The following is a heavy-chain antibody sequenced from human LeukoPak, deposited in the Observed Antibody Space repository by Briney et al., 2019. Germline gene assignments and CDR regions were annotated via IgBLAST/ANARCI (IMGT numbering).Heavy chain of an antibody. CDR2: IYTTGST. V-gene: IGHV4-4*07. CDR3: ARAGSGSYYQTEFDY. D-gene: IGHD3-10*01. CDR1: GGSITSYY. J-gene: IGHJ4*02. Sequence: PSETLSLTCTVSGGSITSYYWSWIRQPAGKGLELIGRIYTTGSTTYNPSLKSRVTMSVDTSKNQFSLKLSSVTAADTAVYYCARAGSGSYYQTEFDYWGQGTLVTVSS.